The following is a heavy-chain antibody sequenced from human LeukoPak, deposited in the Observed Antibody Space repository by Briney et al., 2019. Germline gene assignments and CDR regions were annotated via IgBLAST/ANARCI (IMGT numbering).Heavy chain of an antibody. D-gene: IGHD2-2*02. CDR2: IIPIFGTA. CDR3: ASCPRKRVVPAAIVFDP. J-gene: IGHJ5*02. V-gene: IGHV1-69*13. Sequence: SVKVSCKASGGTFSSYAISWVRQAPGQGLEWMGGIIPIFGTANYAQKFQGRVTITADESTSTACMELSSLRSEDTAVYYCASCPRKRVVPAAIVFDPWGQGTLVTVSS. CDR1: GGTFSSYA.